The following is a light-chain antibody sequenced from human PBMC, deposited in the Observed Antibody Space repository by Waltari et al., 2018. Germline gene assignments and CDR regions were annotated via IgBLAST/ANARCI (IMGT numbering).Light chain of an antibody. CDR2: EVS. J-gene: IGLJ2*01. CDR3: CSYTGSPHVV. CDR1: SSAVGSYNI. V-gene: IGLV2-23*02. Sequence: QSALTQPASVSGSPGQSITISCTGTSSAVGSYNIVSWYQQHPGRAPKLMIYEVSERPSGVSNRFSGSKSGNTASLTISGLQAEDEADYYCCSYTGSPHVVFGGGTKLTVL.